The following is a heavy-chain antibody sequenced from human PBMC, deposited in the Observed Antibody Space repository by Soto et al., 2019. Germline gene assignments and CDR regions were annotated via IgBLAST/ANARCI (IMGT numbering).Heavy chain of an antibody. V-gene: IGHV1-2*02. D-gene: IGHD3-3*01. CDR3: ARGKSVRNGDFWAY. CDR1: GYTFTDYY. CDR2: ISPNSDGT. Sequence: ASVKVSCKASGYTFTDYYLHWVRQAPGQGPEWTAWISPNSDGTNFAQKFQGRVTMTSDTSISTVYMELSRLTSDDTAAYYCARGKSVRNGDFWAYWGQGTLVTVSS. J-gene: IGHJ4*02.